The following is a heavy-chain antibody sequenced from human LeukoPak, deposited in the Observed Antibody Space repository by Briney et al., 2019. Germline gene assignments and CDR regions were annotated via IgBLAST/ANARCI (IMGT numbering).Heavy chain of an antibody. J-gene: IGHJ4*02. D-gene: IGHD1-1*01. CDR2: KDYSGST. CDR1: GGSISRYY. V-gene: IGHV4-59*08. Sequence: SETLSLTCTVSGGSISRYYWSWIRQPPGKGLEWIGYKDYSGSTNYNRSLRSRVTISVDTSKNQFSLKLNSVTAADTAVYFCARRAYSAAYWKHFDYWGQGTLVTVSS. CDR3: ARRAYSAAYWKHFDY.